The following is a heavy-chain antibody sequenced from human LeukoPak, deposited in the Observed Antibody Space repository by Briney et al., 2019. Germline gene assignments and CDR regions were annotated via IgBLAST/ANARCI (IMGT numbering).Heavy chain of an antibody. Sequence: SETLSLTCAVYGGSFSGYYWSWIRQPPGKGLEWIGEINHSGSTNYNPSLKSRVTMSVDTSKNQFSLKLSSVTAADTAVYYCTREEVVSVESFDYWGQGTLVTVSS. V-gene: IGHV4-34*01. J-gene: IGHJ4*02. CDR3: TREEVVSVESFDY. D-gene: IGHD1-1*01. CDR1: GGSFSGYY. CDR2: INHSGST.